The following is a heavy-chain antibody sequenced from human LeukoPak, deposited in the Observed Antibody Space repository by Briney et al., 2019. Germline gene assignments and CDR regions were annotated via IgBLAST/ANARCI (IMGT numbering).Heavy chain of an antibody. J-gene: IGHJ5*02. V-gene: IGHV1-2*02. CDR2: INPNSGGT. D-gene: IGHD2-2*01. Sequence: ASVTDSFMASGYTFPDHYMHWVRQAPGQGREWMGWINPNSGGTNYAQKFQGSVTMTRDTSISTAYMELSRLRSDVTAVYYCATGQGYCSSTSCVNRFDPWGQGTLVTVSS. CDR1: GYTFPDHY. CDR3: ATGQGYCSSTSCVNRFDP.